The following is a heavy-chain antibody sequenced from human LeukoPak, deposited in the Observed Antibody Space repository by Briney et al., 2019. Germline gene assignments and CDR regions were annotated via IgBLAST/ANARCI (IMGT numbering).Heavy chain of an antibody. CDR2: IIPIFGTA. Sequence: SVKVSCKASGGTFTSYAISWVRQAPGQGLEWMGGIIPIFGTANYAQKFQGRVTITADESTSTAYMELSSLRSEDTAVYYCARPASNYYDSSGYYLDYWGQGTLVTVSS. V-gene: IGHV1-69*13. D-gene: IGHD3-22*01. CDR1: GGTFTSYA. CDR3: ARPASNYYDSSGYYLDY. J-gene: IGHJ4*02.